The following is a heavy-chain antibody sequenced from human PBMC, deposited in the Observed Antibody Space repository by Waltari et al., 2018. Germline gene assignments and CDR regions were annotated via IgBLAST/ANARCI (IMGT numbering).Heavy chain of an antibody. CDR1: GFTFSSYA. CDR3: AKTTASIAAAGTPDPFDY. J-gene: IGHJ4*02. Sequence: EVQLLESGGGLVQPGGSLRLSCAASGFTFSSYAMSWVRQAPGKGLEWGSAISGSGGSTYYADSVKGRFTISRDNSKNTLYLQMNSLRAEDTAVYYCAKTTASIAAAGTPDPFDYWGQGTLVTVSS. CDR2: ISGSGGST. V-gene: IGHV3-23*01. D-gene: IGHD6-13*01.